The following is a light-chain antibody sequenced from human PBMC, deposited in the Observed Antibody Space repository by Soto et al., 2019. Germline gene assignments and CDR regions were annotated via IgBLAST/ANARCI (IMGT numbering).Light chain of an antibody. J-gene: IGKJ4*01. CDR2: KAS. Sequence: DIQMTQSPSSLSASVGDRVTITCRASQGIRNDLGWYQQKPGKAPKRLIYKASVLESGVPSRFSGSGSGTEFTLTISGLQPDDFATYFCQQYSTYPSLTFGGGTKVDIK. CDR3: QQYSTYPSLT. CDR1: QGIRND. V-gene: IGKV1-17*01.